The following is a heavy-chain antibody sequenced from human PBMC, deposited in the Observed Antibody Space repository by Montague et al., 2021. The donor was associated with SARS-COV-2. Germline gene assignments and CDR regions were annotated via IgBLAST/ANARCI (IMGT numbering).Heavy chain of an antibody. CDR3: AREKRHYCSSTSCYDNYYYYYGMDV. CDR2: IYYSGST. J-gene: IGHJ6*02. CDR1: GGSISSGGYY. V-gene: IGHV4-31*03. Sequence: TLSLTCTVSGGSISSGGYYWSWIHQHPGKGLEWIGYIYYSGSTYYNPSLKSRVTISVDTSKNQFSLKLSSVTAADTAVYYCAREKRHYCSSTSCYDNYYYYYGMDVWGQGTTVTVSS. D-gene: IGHD2-2*01.